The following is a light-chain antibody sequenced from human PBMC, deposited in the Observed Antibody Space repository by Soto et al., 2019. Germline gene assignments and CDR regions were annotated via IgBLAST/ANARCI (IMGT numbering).Light chain of an antibody. Sequence: DIQMTQSPSTLSGSVGDRVTITCRASQTISSWLAWYQQKPGKAPKLLIYKASTLKSGVPSRFSGSGSGTEFTLTISSLHPDDFATSYCQHYNSYSEAFGQGTKVELK. CDR3: QHYNSYSEA. J-gene: IGKJ1*01. CDR1: QTISSW. CDR2: KAS. V-gene: IGKV1-5*03.